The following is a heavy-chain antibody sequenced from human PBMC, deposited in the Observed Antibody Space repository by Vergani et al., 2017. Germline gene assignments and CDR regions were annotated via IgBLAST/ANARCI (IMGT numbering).Heavy chain of an antibody. CDR1: GFTLSNYD. CDR3: AKHFRGWGIDY. D-gene: IGHD3-16*01. J-gene: IGHJ4*02. V-gene: IGHV3-30*02. CDR2: IQFDGSNQ. Sequence: QVQLVESGGGVVQRGGSLRLSCATSGFTLSNYDMQWIRQGPGKGLEFVAFIQFDGSNQYYADSVKGRFTRSRDFSKNTLYRQMNSLRTDDTATYYCAKHFRGWGIDYWGQGTQVIVSS.